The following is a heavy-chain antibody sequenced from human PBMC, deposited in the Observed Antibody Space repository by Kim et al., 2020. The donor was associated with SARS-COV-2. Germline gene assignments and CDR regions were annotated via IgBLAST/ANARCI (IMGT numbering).Heavy chain of an antibody. J-gene: IGHJ5*01. V-gene: IGHV4-30-4*01. CDR1: GGSISSGDYY. D-gene: IGHD4-17*01. Sequence: SETLSLICTVSGGSISSGDYYWSWIRQPPGKGLEWIGYIYYSGSTYYNPSLKSRVTISVDTSKNQFSLKLSSVTAADTDVYYCAREGYGGNGGWFDTWGQGTMVTVSS. CDR2: IYYSGST. CDR3: AREGYGGNGGWFDT.